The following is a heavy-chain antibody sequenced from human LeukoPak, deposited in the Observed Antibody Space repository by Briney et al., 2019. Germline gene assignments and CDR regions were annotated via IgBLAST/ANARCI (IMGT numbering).Heavy chain of an antibody. CDR3: ASSGVPRAFDI. CDR1: GFTFSSYE. CDR2: ISTRGGTM. J-gene: IGHJ3*02. V-gene: IGHV3-48*03. Sequence: GGSLRLSCAASGFTFSSYEMIWVRQAPGKGLEWVSYISTRGGTMYHADSVKGRFNISRDNAKHALYLQMNSLRADDTAVYYCASSGVPRAFDIWGQGTMVTVSS. D-gene: IGHD1-26*01.